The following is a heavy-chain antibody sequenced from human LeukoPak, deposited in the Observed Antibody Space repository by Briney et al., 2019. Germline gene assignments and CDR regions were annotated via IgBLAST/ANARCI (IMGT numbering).Heavy chain of an antibody. CDR2: MNPNSGNT. CDR1: GYTFTSYD. Sequence: ASVKVSCKASGYTFTSYDINWVRQATGQGLEWMGWMNPNSGNTGYAQKFQGRVTMTRNTSISTAYMELSSLRSEDTAVYYCARGGRKSLKYCSSTSCYTGNAFDIWGQGTMVTVSS. J-gene: IGHJ3*02. CDR3: ARGGRKSLKYCSSTSCYTGNAFDI. V-gene: IGHV1-8*01. D-gene: IGHD2-2*02.